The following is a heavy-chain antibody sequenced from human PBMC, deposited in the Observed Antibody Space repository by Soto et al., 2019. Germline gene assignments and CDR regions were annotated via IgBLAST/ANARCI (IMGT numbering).Heavy chain of an antibody. CDR1: GGTFSSYA. J-gene: IGHJ6*02. CDR2: IIPIFGTA. D-gene: IGHD3-10*01. V-gene: IGHV1-69*01. Sequence: QVQLVQSGAEVKKPGSSVTVSCKASGGTFSSYAISWVRQAPGQGLEWMGGIIPIFGTANYAQKFQGRVTITADESTSTAYMELSSLRSEDTGVYYCARSSGSYGPRNYGMDVWGQGTTVTVSS. CDR3: ARSSGSYGPRNYGMDV.